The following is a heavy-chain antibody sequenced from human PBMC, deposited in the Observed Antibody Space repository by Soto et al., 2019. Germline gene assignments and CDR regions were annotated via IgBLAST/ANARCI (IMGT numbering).Heavy chain of an antibody. J-gene: IGHJ6*03. CDR2: INPNSGGT. Sequence: ASVKVSCKASGYTFTGYYMHWVRQAPGQGLEWMGWINPNSGGTNYAQKFQGWVTMTRDTSISTAHMELSRLRSDDTAVYYCARGEYSSSAGPPYYYYYMDVWGKGTTVTVSS. D-gene: IGHD6-6*01. CDR3: ARGEYSSSAGPPYYYYYMDV. V-gene: IGHV1-2*04. CDR1: GYTFTGYY.